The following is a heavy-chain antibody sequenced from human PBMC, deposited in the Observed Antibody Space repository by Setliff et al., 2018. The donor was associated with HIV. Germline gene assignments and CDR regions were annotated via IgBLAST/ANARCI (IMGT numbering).Heavy chain of an antibody. CDR2: IGGSTGST. CDR1: GFAFDNYC. J-gene: IGHJ6*02. D-gene: IGHD1-26*01. V-gene: IGHV3-23*01. CDR3: AKPLTQWGVSPYHYAVDV. Sequence: GESLKISCAASGFAFDNYCMTWVRQSPGKGLEWVSAIGGSTGSTYYADSVKGRFTISTDNSKNTLYLQMNSLRAEDTAVYYCAKPLTQWGVSPYHYAVDVWGQGTTVTVSS.